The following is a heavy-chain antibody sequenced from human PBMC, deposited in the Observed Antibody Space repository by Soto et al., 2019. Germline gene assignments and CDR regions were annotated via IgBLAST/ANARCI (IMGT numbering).Heavy chain of an antibody. Sequence: QLQLQESGPGLVKPSETLSLTCTVSGGSISSSRYYWGWIRQPPGKGLEWIGSIYYSGSTYYNPSLKSRVTISVDTSKNQFSLKLSSVTAADTAVYYCASPDLNYYGSGSYFYWGQGTLVTVSS. J-gene: IGHJ4*02. D-gene: IGHD3-10*01. CDR2: IYYSGST. CDR1: GGSISSSRYY. CDR3: ASPDLNYYGSGSYFY. V-gene: IGHV4-39*01.